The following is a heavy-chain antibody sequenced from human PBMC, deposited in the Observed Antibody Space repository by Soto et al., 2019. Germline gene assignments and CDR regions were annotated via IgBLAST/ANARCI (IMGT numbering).Heavy chain of an antibody. V-gene: IGHV3-49*03. CDR1: GFTFGDYA. D-gene: IGHD3-10*01. CDR3: TRTKKIWFGELLGTFDY. J-gene: IGHJ4*01. CDR2: IRSKAYGGTT. Sequence: PWGVLRLSCTASGFTFGDYAVSWFRQAPGKGLEWVSFIRSKAYGGTTEYAASVKGRFTISRDDSKSIAYLQMNSLKTEDTAVYYCTRTKKIWFGELLGTFDYWGQGTLVTVSS.